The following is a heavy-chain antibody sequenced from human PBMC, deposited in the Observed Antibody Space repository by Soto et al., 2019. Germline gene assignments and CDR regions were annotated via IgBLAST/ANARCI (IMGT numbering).Heavy chain of an antibody. CDR2: IYASGSP. D-gene: IGHD1-26*01. CDR1: GGSISVYY. CDR3: ARGVGSSPPRY. V-gene: IGHV4-59*01. Sequence: QVQLQESGPGQVKPSETLSLTCTISGGSISVYYWSWVRQPPGHELEWIGYIYASGSPYYNPSLRSRVTLSADTSKNLISLKLTSPTAADTAVYYCARGVGSSPPRYWGRGTLVTVSS. J-gene: IGHJ4*02.